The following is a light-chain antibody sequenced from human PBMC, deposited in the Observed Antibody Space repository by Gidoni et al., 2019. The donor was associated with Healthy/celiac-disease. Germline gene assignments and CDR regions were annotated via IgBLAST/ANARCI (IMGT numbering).Light chain of an antibody. CDR2: KAS. Sequence: DIHITQSPSTLSASVGDRVTITCRASQSISSWLAWYQQKPGKAPKLLIYKASSLESGVPSRFSGSGSGTEFTLTISSLQPDDFATYYCKKYNSYSWTFGQGTKVEIK. V-gene: IGKV1-5*03. CDR1: QSISSW. CDR3: KKYNSYSWT. J-gene: IGKJ1*01.